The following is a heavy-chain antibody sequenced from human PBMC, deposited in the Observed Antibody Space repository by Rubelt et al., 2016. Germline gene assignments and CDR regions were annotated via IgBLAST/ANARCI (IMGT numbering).Heavy chain of an antibody. CDR3: VREDY. Sequence: QVQLVESGGGVAQPGRSLRLSCAASGFTFSSYTIHLVRQAPGKGPEEVGVLSFAGTSQYYADSVTGRFTVSRDNSRNTLWLQMSGLRDDDTAVYYCVREDYWGQGTLVTVSS. V-gene: IGHV3-30*04. CDR1: GFTFSSYT. J-gene: IGHJ4*02. CDR2: LSFAGTSQ.